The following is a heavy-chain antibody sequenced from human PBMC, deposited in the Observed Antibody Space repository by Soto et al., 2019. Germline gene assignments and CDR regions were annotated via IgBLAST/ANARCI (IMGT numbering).Heavy chain of an antibody. D-gene: IGHD2-21*02. CDR3: AREETAWPLAYGLDV. CDR2: IGRRSDI. Sequence: SLRLSCEASGFSFSTYSMHWVRQAPGKGLEWVSSIGRRSDIYYADSVKGRFTISRDNAKNSVSLQMNSLRDEDTAVYYCAREETAWPLAYGLDVWGQGTTVTVSS. CDR1: GFSFSTYS. V-gene: IGHV3-21*01. J-gene: IGHJ6*02.